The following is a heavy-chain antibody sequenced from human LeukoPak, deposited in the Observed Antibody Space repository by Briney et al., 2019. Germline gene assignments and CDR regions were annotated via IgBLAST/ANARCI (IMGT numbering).Heavy chain of an antibody. V-gene: IGHV1-46*01. CDR1: GYTFTSYY. CDR2: INPSGGST. D-gene: IGHD6-19*01. Sequence: ASVKVSCKASGYTFTSYYMHWVRQAPGQGLEWMGIINPSGGSTSYAQKFQGRVTMTRDTSTSTVYMELSSLRSEDTAVYYCARDLSSSRYSSGWYFWFDPWGQGTLVTVSS. CDR3: ARDLSSSRYSSGWYFWFDP. J-gene: IGHJ5*02.